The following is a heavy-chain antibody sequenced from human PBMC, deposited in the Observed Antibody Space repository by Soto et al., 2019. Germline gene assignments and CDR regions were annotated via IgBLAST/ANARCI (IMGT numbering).Heavy chain of an antibody. CDR1: GFTFSSYA. CDR2: ISYDGSNK. V-gene: IGHV3-30-3*01. J-gene: IGHJ4*02. Sequence: QVQLVESGGGVVQPGRSLRLSCAASGFTFSSYAMHWVRQAPGKGLEWVAVISYDGSNKYYADSVKGRFTISRDNSKNTGYLLMNSLRAEDTAVYYCARARLDTPALDYWGQGTLVTVSS. D-gene: IGHD2-2*01. CDR3: ARARLDTPALDY.